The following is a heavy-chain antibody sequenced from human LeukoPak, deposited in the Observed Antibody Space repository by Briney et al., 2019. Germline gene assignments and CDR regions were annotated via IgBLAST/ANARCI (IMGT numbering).Heavy chain of an antibody. D-gene: IGHD6-13*01. CDR2: ISGSGGGT. J-gene: IGHJ4*02. Sequence: GGSLRLSCAASGFTFSNYAMTLVRQAPGKGLEWVSGISGSGGGTYYTDSVKGRFTISRDNSKNTLYLQMNNLRPEDTAIYYCAKAFSSSWYGFDYWGQGTLVTVSS. V-gene: IGHV3-23*01. CDR3: AKAFSSSWYGFDY. CDR1: GFTFSNYA.